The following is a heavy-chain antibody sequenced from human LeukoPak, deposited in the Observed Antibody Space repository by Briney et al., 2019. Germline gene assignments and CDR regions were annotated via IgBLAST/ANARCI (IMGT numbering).Heavy chain of an antibody. V-gene: IGHV1-69*05. Sequence: SVKLSCKASGGTFSSYAISWVRQAPGQGLEWLGGIIPIFGTANYAQKFQGRVTITTDESTSTAYMELSSLRSEDTAVYYCARGEVATKLGFDYWGQGTLVTVSS. CDR1: GGTFSSYA. D-gene: IGHD5-12*01. J-gene: IGHJ4*02. CDR2: IIPIFGTA. CDR3: ARGEVATKLGFDY.